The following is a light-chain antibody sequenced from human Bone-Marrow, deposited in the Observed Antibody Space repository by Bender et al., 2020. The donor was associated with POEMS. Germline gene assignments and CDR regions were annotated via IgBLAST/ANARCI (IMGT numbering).Light chain of an antibody. Sequence: QSVLTQPPSASGTPGQSVTISCSGTSSNFGNNAANWYQHVPGTAPKLLIYSNNQRPSGVPDRFSASTSGTSASLAISGLHADDEADYYCSSWDDSLNGWVCGGGTELSVL. J-gene: IGLJ3*02. CDR3: SSWDDSLNGWV. V-gene: IGLV1-44*01. CDR2: SNN. CDR1: SSNFGNNA.